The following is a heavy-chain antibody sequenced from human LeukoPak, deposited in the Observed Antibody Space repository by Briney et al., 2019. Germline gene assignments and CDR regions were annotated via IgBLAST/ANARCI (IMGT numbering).Heavy chain of an antibody. V-gene: IGHV4-39*07. J-gene: IGHJ3*02. D-gene: IGHD3-16*02. CDR3: ARDIYSYGGLVAFDI. CDR2: TYYSGTT. Sequence: KTSETLSLTCIVSGYSVSSSGYYWGWIRQPPGKGLEWIGNTYYSGTTYYNPSLKSRVTISLDTSKNQFSLNLSSVTAADTAVYYCARDIYSYGGLVAFDIWGQGTMVTVSS. CDR1: GYSVSSSGYY.